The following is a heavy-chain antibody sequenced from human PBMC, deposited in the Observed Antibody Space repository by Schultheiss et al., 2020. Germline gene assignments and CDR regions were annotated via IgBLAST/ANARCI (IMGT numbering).Heavy chain of an antibody. CDR1: GGSFSGYY. J-gene: IGHJ4*02. Sequence: SETLSLTCAVYGGSFSGYYWSWIRQPPGKGMEWIGEINHSGSTNYNPSLKSRVTISVDTSKNQFSLQLNSVTPEDTAVYYCARDFDYWGQGTLVTVSS. CDR3: ARDFDY. CDR2: INHSGST. V-gene: IGHV4-34*01.